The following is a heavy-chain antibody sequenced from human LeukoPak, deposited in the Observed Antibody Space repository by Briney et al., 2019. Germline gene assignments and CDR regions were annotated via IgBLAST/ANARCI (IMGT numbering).Heavy chain of an antibody. D-gene: IGHD3-22*01. CDR1: GFTFSSYG. Sequence: PGGSLRLSCAASGFTFSSYGMHWVRQAPGKGLEWVAFIRYDGSNKYYADSVKGRFTISRDNSKNTLYLQMNSLRAEDTAVYYCAKWRSACYYDSSGYFSSCGEGDAFDIWGQGTMVTVSS. CDR3: AKWRSACYYDSSGYFSSCGEGDAFDI. V-gene: IGHV3-30*02. J-gene: IGHJ3*02. CDR2: IRYDGSNK.